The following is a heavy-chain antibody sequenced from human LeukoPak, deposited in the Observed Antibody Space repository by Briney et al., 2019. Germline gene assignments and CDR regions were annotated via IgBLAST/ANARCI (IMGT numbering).Heavy chain of an antibody. J-gene: IGHJ4*02. V-gene: IGHV1-24*01. D-gene: IGHD3-22*01. CDR2: FDPEDGET. Sequence: GASVKVSCKVSGYTLTELSMHWVRQAPGKGLEWMGGFDPEDGETIYAQKFQGRVTMTEDTSTDTAYMELSSLRSEDTAVYYCATDVDSSGYYYTPQKVGYWGQGTLVTVSS. CDR3: ATDVDSSGYYYTPQKVGY. CDR1: GYTLTELS.